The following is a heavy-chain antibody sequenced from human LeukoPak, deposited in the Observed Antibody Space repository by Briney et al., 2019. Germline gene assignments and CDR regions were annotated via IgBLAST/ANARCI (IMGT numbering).Heavy chain of an antibody. J-gene: IGHJ5*02. Sequence: SETLSLTCTVSGGSITSYYWSWIRQPPGKGLEWIGYIYYSGSTNYNPSLKSRVSISVDRSKNQFSLKLRSVIAADTAVYYCARVHRARDYDILTGGWFDPWGQGTLVTVSS. CDR1: GGSITSYY. CDR3: ARVHRARDYDILTGGWFDP. V-gene: IGHV4-59*01. D-gene: IGHD3-9*01. CDR2: IYYSGST.